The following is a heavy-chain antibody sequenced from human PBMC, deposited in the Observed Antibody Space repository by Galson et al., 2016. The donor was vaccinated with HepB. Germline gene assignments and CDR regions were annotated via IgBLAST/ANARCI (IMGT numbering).Heavy chain of an antibody. CDR2: ITGSGGST. CDR3: AKPHIAVAGHGGLAFNM. CDR1: GFIFSSYG. Sequence: SLRLSCAASGFIFSSYGMSWVRQAPGKGLEGVSGITGSGGSTYYADSVKGRFTISRDNSKNTLYLQMNSLRAEDTAVYYCAKPHIAVAGHGGLAFNMWGQGTMVTVSS. V-gene: IGHV3-23*01. D-gene: IGHD6-19*01. J-gene: IGHJ3*02.